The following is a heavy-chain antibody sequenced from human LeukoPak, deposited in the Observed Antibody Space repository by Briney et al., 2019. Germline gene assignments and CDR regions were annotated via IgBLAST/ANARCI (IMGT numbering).Heavy chain of an antibody. J-gene: IGHJ4*02. Sequence: GGSLRLSCAASGFAFNSYGIHWVRQAPGKGLEWVAVISYDGSNKYYADSVKGRFTISRDNSKNTLYLQMNSLRAEDTAVYYCARDLDILTKGEFDYWGQGTLVTVSS. CDR1: GFAFNSYG. V-gene: IGHV3-30*03. CDR2: ISYDGSNK. D-gene: IGHD3-9*01. CDR3: ARDLDILTKGEFDY.